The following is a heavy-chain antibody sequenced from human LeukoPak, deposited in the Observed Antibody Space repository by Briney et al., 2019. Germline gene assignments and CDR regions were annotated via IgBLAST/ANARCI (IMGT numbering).Heavy chain of an antibody. J-gene: IGHJ5*02. CDR2: ISGSGGST. Sequence: GGSLRLSCAASGFTFSSYAMSWVRQAPGKGLEWVSAISGSGGSTYYADSVKGRFTISRDNSKNTLYLQMNSLRAEDTAVYYCAKDSVVAGQYNWFDPWGQGTLVTVSS. CDR1: GFTFSSYA. CDR3: AKDSVVAGQYNWFDP. D-gene: IGHD6-19*01. V-gene: IGHV3-23*01.